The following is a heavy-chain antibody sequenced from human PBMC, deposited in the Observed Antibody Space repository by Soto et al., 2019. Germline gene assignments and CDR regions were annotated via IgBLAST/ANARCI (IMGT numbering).Heavy chain of an antibody. Sequence: GGSLSLSCAASGFTFSSYAMSWVRQAPGKGLEWVSAISGSGGSTYYADSVKGRFTISRDNSKNTLYLQMNSLRAEDTAVYYCAKDGIYYDSSGSSDYWGQGTLVTVSS. V-gene: IGHV3-23*01. D-gene: IGHD3-22*01. J-gene: IGHJ4*02. CDR2: ISGSGGST. CDR1: GFTFSSYA. CDR3: AKDGIYYDSSGSSDY.